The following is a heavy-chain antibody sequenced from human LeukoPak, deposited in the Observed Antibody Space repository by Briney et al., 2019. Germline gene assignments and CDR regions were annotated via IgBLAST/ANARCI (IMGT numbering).Heavy chain of an antibody. CDR1: GYTFSNYY. J-gene: IGHJ4*02. D-gene: IGHD1-26*01. V-gene: IGHV1-46*01. Sequence: ASVTVSCKAPGYTFSNYYIHWVRQAPGQGLEWMGVNNPSGGRTTYAQKFQGRVTMTRDTSTSTAYMDLSSLRSDDTAVYYCSRELGGSYFDYWGQGALVTVSS. CDR2: NNPSGGRT. CDR3: SRELGGSYFDY.